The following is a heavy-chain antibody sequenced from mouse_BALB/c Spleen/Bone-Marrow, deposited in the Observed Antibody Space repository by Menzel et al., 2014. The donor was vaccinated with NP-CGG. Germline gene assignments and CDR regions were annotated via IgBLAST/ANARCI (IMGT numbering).Heavy chain of an antibody. CDR1: GFSLTSYG. J-gene: IGHJ3*01. Sequence: QVQLQQSGPGLVQPSQSLSITCTVSGFSLTSYGVHWVRQSPGKGLEWLGVIWSGGSTDYNADFISRLSISKDNSKSQVFFKMSSLQANDTAIYYCARNSRGYGNSFAYWGQGTLVTVS. V-gene: IGHV2-2*02. D-gene: IGHD2-10*02. CDR2: IWSGGST. CDR3: ARNSRGYGNSFAY.